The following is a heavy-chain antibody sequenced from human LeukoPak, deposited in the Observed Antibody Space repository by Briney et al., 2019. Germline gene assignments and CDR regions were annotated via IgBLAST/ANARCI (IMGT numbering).Heavy chain of an antibody. J-gene: IGHJ4*02. CDR3: ARVMDYGDYFDY. CDR2: ISSSGSTI. Sequence: GGSLRLSCAASGFTFSSYAMTWVRQAPGKGLEWVSYISSSGSTIYYADSVKGRFTISRDNAKNSLYLQMNSLRAEDTAVYYCARVMDYGDYFDYWGQGTLVTVSS. D-gene: IGHD4-17*01. CDR1: GFTFSSYA. V-gene: IGHV3-48*04.